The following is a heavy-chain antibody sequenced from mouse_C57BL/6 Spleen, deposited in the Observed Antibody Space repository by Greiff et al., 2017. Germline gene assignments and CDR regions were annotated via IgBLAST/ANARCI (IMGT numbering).Heavy chain of an antibody. V-gene: IGHV1-19*01. D-gene: IGHD1-3*01. CDR2: INPYNGGT. CDR3: ACSLGYYAMDY. Sequence: SGPVLVKPGASVKMSCKASGYTFTDYYMNWVKQSHGKSLEWIGVINPYNGGTSYNQKFKGKATLTVDKSSSTAYMELNSLTSEDSAVYYCACSLGYYAMDYWGQGTSVTVSS. J-gene: IGHJ4*01. CDR1: GYTFTDYY.